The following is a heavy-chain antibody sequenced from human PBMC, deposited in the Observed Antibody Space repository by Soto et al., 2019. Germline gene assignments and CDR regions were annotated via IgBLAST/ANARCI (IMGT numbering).Heavy chain of an antibody. Sequence: SCKASGYTFTGYAMRWVRQAPGKGLEWVAVIAYDGRNKYYADSVKGRFTISRDNSKNTLYLQMNSLRIEDTAVYYCARELERVFDYWGQGTLVTVSS. CDR2: IAYDGRNK. J-gene: IGHJ4*02. D-gene: IGHD1-1*01. CDR1: GYTFTGYA. CDR3: ARELERVFDY. V-gene: IGHV3-30*04.